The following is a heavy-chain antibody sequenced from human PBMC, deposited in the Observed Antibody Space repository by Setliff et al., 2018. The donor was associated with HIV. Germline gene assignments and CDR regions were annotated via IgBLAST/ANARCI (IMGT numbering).Heavy chain of an antibody. J-gene: IGHJ4*02. D-gene: IGHD4-17*01. CDR3: ARAPRDGNNYGYQPYYFDY. CDR2: IIPIFGTT. Sequence: GASVKVSCKASGGTFSSYAISWVRQAPGQGLEWMGGIIPIFGTTKYAQKFQGRVTITTDESTSTAYMELSSLRSEDTVVYYCARAPRDGNNYGYQPYYFDYWGQGTLVTVSS. V-gene: IGHV1-69*05. CDR1: GGTFSSYA.